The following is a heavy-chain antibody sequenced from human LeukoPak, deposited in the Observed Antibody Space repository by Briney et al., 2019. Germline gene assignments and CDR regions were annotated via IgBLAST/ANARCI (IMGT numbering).Heavy chain of an antibody. J-gene: IGHJ4*02. Sequence: ASVKVSCKASGYTFTSYYMHWVRQAPGQGLEWMGIINPSGGSTSYAQKFQGRVTMTRDTSTSTVYMELSSLRSEDTAVYYCALLGVVPAAMGYYFDYWGQGTLVTVYS. CDR2: INPSGGST. CDR3: ALLGVVPAAMGYYFDY. D-gene: IGHD2-2*01. V-gene: IGHV1-46*01. CDR1: GYTFTSYY.